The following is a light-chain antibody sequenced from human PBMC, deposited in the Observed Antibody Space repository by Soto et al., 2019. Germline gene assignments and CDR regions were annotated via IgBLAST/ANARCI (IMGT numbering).Light chain of an antibody. CDR1: SSKIGSNY. CDR3: AAWDDSLRGVV. Sequence: QSVLTQPPSASGTPGQRVTISCSGSSSKIGSNYVFWYQHLPGTAPKLLIYRNNQRPSGVPDRFSGSKSGTSASLAISGLRSEDETDYYCAAWDDSLRGVVFGGGTKLTVL. V-gene: IGLV1-47*01. CDR2: RNN. J-gene: IGLJ2*01.